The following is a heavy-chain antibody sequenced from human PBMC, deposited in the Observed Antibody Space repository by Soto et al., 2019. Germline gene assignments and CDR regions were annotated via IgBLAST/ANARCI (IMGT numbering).Heavy chain of an antibody. Sequence: VQLLESGGGLVQPGGSLRLSCAASGCTFSNYAMNWVRQAPGKGLEWVSVISGSGDSTYYADSVKGRFTISRDNSKNTLYLQMNSLRAEDTAIYYCARRGSGSYYDYWAQGTLVTVSS. CDR2: ISGSGDST. J-gene: IGHJ4*02. V-gene: IGHV3-23*01. D-gene: IGHD1-26*01. CDR1: GCTFSNYA. CDR3: ARRGSGSYYDY.